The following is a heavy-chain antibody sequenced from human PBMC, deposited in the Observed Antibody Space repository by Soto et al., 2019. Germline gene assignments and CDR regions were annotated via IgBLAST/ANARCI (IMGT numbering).Heavy chain of an antibody. D-gene: IGHD2-15*01. J-gene: IGHJ4*02. Sequence: EVQLVESGGGLVQPGRPLRLSCAASGFTFDDYAMHWVRQAPGKGLEWVSGISWNSGSIGYADSVKGRFTISRDNAKNSLYLQMNSLRAEDTALYYCAKDLTRYCSGGSCYSFGYWGQGTLVTVSS. CDR3: AKDLTRYCSGGSCYSFGY. V-gene: IGHV3-9*01. CDR1: GFTFDDYA. CDR2: ISWNSGSI.